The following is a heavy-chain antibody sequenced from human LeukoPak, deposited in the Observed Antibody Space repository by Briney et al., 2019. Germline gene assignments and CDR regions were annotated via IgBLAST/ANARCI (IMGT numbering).Heavy chain of an antibody. Sequence: SETLSLTCTVSGGSISSYYWSWIRQPPGKGLEGIGYIHYSGSTNYNPSLKSRVTISVDTSKNQFSLKLSSVTAADTAVYYCARLKGVTTVVIPYWYFDLWGRGTLVTVSS. D-gene: IGHD4-23*01. CDR2: IHYSGST. J-gene: IGHJ2*01. V-gene: IGHV4-59*08. CDR3: ARLKGVTTVVIPYWYFDL. CDR1: GGSISSYY.